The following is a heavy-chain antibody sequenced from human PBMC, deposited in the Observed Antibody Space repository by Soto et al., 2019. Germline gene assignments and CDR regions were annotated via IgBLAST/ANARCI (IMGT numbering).Heavy chain of an antibody. D-gene: IGHD3-3*01. CDR3: AKDRSITIFGVVTD. V-gene: IGHV3-30*18. J-gene: IGHJ4*02. Sequence: QAQLVESGGGVVQPGRSLRLSCAASGFTFSSYGMHWVRQAPGKGLEWVAVISYDGSNKYYADSVKGRFTISRDNSKYTLYLQMNSLRAEDTAVYYCAKDRSITIFGVVTDWGQGTLVTVSS. CDR2: ISYDGSNK. CDR1: GFTFSSYG.